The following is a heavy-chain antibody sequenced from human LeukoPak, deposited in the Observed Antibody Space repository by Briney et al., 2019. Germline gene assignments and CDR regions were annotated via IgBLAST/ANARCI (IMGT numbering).Heavy chain of an antibody. D-gene: IGHD1-26*01. J-gene: IGHJ4*02. CDR3: ARVNGRELTFDY. Sequence: ASVKVSCTASGYTFTSYYMHWVRQAPGQGLEWMGIINPSGGSTSYAQKFQGRVTMTRDTSTSTVYMELSSLRSEDTAVYYCARVNGRELTFDYWGQGTLVTVSS. CDR1: GYTFTSYY. CDR2: INPSGGST. V-gene: IGHV1-46*01.